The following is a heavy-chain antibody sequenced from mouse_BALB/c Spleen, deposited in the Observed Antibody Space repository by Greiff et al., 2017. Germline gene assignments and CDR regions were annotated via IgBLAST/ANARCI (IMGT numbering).Heavy chain of an antibody. CDR2: IDPYNGVT. CDR1: GYSFTGYY. V-gene: IGHV1-31*01. J-gene: IGHJ3*01. Sequence: EVQLQQSGPELVKPGASVKISCTASGYSFTGYYMHWVKQSHGNSLGWIGNIDPYNGVTSYNPKFKGKATFTVDKSSSTAYLELHSLTSEDAAVYDCYSGSSYAVEYWGQGTPVTVSA. D-gene: IGHD1-1*01. CDR3: YSGSSYAVEY.